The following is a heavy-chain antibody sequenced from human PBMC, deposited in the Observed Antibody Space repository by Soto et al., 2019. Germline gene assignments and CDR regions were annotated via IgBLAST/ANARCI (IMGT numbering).Heavy chain of an antibody. CDR1: GGSISSYY. Sequence: SETLSLTCTVSGGSISSYYWSWIRQPPGKGLEWIGYIYYSGSTNYNPSLKSRVTISVDTSKNQFSLKLSSVTAADTAVYYCARIPPWGGAARRGRKQWLGDIDYWGQGTLVTVSS. CDR2: IYYSGST. V-gene: IGHV4-59*01. D-gene: IGHD6-19*01. J-gene: IGHJ4*02. CDR3: ARIPPWGGAARRGRKQWLGDIDY.